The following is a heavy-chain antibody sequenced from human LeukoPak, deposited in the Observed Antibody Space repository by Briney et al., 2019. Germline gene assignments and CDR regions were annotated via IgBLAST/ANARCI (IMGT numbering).Heavy chain of an antibody. D-gene: IGHD6-19*01. CDR1: GFTFSNYW. CDR2: IKQDGSDR. Sequence: GGSLRLSCAASGFTFSNYWMSWVRQAPGTGLEWVANIKQDGSDRNYVTSVRGRFTISRDNAESSLYLQMNSLRVEDTAVYYCVRNLAVAGTCFDSWGQGTLVTVFS. CDR3: VRNLAVAGTCFDS. J-gene: IGHJ4*02. V-gene: IGHV3-7*03.